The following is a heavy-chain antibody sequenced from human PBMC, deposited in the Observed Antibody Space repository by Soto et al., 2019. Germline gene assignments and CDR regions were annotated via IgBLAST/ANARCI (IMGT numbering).Heavy chain of an antibody. CDR3: ARSAIHGSSWSFWFDP. Sequence: QVQLVQSGSEVKMPGSSVKVSCKTSGGTFSRHAINWVRQAPGQGLEWMGGIIHLFGTTTYAQKFKGRVTISADESTSTAYMELSSLTSEDAAVYYCARSAIHGSSWSFWFDPWGQGTLVTVSS. CDR1: GGTFSRHA. CDR2: IIHLFGTT. V-gene: IGHV1-69*01. D-gene: IGHD6-13*01. J-gene: IGHJ5*02.